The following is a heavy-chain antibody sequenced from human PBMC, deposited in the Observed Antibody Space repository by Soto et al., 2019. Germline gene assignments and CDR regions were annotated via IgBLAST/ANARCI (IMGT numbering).Heavy chain of an antibody. D-gene: IGHD3-10*01. J-gene: IGHJ6*02. V-gene: IGHV5-10-1*01. CDR2: IDPSDSYT. Sequence: GESLKISCKGSGYSFTSYWISWVLQMPWKGLEWMGRIDPSDSYTNYSPSFQGHVTISADKSISTAYLQWSSLKASDTAMYYCARLTRSAGGYYYYYYGMDVWGQGTTVTVSS. CDR3: ARLTRSAGGYYYYYYGMDV. CDR1: GYSFTSYW.